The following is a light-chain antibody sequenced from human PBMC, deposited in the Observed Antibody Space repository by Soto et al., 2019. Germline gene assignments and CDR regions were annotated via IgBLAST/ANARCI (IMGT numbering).Light chain of an antibody. Sequence: EIVLTQSPATLSLSPGERATLSCRASQSVSSYLAWYQQKPGQAPRLLIYDASNRATGIPARFSGSGSGTDVTLTISSLEPEDFSVYYCQQRSNWPWTFGQGTKVELK. V-gene: IGKV3-11*01. CDR3: QQRSNWPWT. CDR2: DAS. J-gene: IGKJ1*01. CDR1: QSVSSY.